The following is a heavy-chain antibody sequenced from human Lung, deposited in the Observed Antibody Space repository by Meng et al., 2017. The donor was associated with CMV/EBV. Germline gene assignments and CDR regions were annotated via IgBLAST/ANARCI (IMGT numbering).Heavy chain of an antibody. CDR3: ARDQKQLAPAH. CDR1: GFTFSSYA. Sequence: GGSXRLXCAASGFTFSSYAMHWVRQAPGKGLEGVAVISYDGSNKYCADSVKGRFTISRDNSKNTLYLQMNSLRAEETAVYYCARDQKQLAPAHWGKGTLVTAPQ. CDR2: ISYDGSNK. J-gene: IGHJ4*02. D-gene: IGHD6-6*01. V-gene: IGHV3-30*04.